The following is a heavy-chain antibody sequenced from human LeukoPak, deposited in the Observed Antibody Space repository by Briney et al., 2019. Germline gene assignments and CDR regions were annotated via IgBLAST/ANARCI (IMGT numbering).Heavy chain of an antibody. CDR3: ARAVRFGYYYGMDV. CDR2: IYYSGST. V-gene: IGHV4-31*03. CDR1: GGSISSGGYY. J-gene: IGHJ6*04. Sequence: SETLPLTCTVSGGSISSGGYYWSWIRQHPGKGLEWIGCIYYSGSTYYNPSLKSRVTISVDTSKNQFSLKLSSVTAADTAVYYCARAVRFGYYYGMDVWGKGTTVTVSS. D-gene: IGHD3-16*01.